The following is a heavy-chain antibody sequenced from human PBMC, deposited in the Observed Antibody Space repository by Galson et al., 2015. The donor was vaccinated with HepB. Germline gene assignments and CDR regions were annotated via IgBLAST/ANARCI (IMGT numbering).Heavy chain of an antibody. J-gene: IGHJ4*02. Sequence: SLRLSCAASGFTFSNAWMNWVRQAPGKGLEWVGRIKSKTDGGTTDYAAPVKGRFTISRDDSKNTLYLQMNSLKTEDTAVYYCTTEGLVRGALPFDYWGQGTLVTVSS. CDR1: GFTFSNAW. CDR2: IKSKTDGGTT. CDR3: TTEGLVRGALPFDY. V-gene: IGHV3-15*07. D-gene: IGHD3-10*01.